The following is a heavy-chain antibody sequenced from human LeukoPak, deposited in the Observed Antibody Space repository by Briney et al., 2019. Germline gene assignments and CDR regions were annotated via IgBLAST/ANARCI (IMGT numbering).Heavy chain of an antibody. D-gene: IGHD6-13*01. CDR1: GYTFTSYA. J-gene: IGHJ6*02. Sequence: ASVKVSCKASGYTFTSYAIHWVRQAPGQRLEWMGWINAGNGNTKYSQKFQGRVTITRNTSASTAYMELSSLRSEDTAVYYCAREVAAADPYYYYGMDVWGQGTTVTVSS. CDR2: INAGNGNT. CDR3: AREVAAADPYYYYGMDV. V-gene: IGHV1-3*01.